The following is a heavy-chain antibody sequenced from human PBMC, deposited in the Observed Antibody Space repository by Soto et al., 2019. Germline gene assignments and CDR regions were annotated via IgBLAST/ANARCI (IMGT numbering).Heavy chain of an antibody. CDR3: AGEGVAMGENAFDI. J-gene: IGHJ3*02. CDR1: GFTFDDYA. CDR2: ISWNSGSI. V-gene: IGHV3-9*01. Sequence: GGSLRLSCAASGFTFDDYAIHWVRQAPGKGLEWVSGISWNSGSIGYADSVKGRFTISRDNAKNSLYLQMSSLRAEDTALYYCAGEGVAMGENAFDIWGQGTMVTVSS. D-gene: IGHD3-16*01.